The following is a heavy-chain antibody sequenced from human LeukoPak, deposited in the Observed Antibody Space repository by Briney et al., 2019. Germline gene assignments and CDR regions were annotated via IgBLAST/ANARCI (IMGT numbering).Heavy chain of an antibody. D-gene: IGHD3-16*01. CDR2: INQDGSEK. Sequence: PGGSLRLSCAASGFTFSSHWMSWVRQALGKGLEWVANINQDGSEKHYVDSVKGRFTISRDNAKNSLHLEMSSLRAEDTAVYYCARDHVAPGLIFDYWGQGTLVTVSS. J-gene: IGHJ4*02. CDR1: GFTFSSHW. CDR3: ARDHVAPGLIFDY. V-gene: IGHV3-7*03.